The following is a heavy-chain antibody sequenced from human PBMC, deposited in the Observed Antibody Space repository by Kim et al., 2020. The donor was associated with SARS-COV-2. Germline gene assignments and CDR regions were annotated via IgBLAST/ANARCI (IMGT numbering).Heavy chain of an antibody. CDR2: IYGGGTT. CDR1: GLSVSSNF. Sequence: GGSLRLSCAVSGLSVSSNFMTWVRQAPGKGLEWVSVIYGGGTTHYADSVKGRFAISRDNSNNMVFLQMNSLSAEDTALYYCARDRPFEYHTSPNSGAFDMWGQGTVVTVSS. V-gene: IGHV3-53*01. D-gene: IGHD2-2*01. CDR3: ARDRPFEYHTSPNSGAFDM. J-gene: IGHJ3*02.